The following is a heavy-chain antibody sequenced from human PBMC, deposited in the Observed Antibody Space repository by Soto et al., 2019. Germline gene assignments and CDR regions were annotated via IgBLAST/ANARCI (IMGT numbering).Heavy chain of an antibody. Sequence: VQLQESGPGLVTPSQTLSLTCTVFGGSVSIGDYLWSWIRQRPGKGLEWIGYIHDSGNTYYNPSLKSRVTISLDTSKHQFSLKVTSMTAADTAVYFCARARGGDSGDYASLFDRWGQGNLVTVSS. D-gene: IGHD4-17*01. CDR2: IHDSGNT. V-gene: IGHV4-30-4*01. CDR3: ARARGGDSGDYASLFDR. CDR1: GGSVSIGDYL. J-gene: IGHJ5*02.